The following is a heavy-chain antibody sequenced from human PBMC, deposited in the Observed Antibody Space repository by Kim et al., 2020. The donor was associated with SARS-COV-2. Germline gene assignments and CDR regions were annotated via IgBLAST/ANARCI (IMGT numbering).Heavy chain of an antibody. D-gene: IGHD3-10*01. CDR3: ARAGGITMVRGVNAFDI. J-gene: IGHJ3*02. CDR1: GGTFSSYA. V-gene: IGHV1-69*13. Sequence: SVKVSCKASGGTFSSYAISWVRQAPGQGLEWMGGIIPIFGTANYAQKFQGRVTITADESTSTAYMELSSLRSEDTAVYYCARAGGITMVRGVNAFDIWGQGTMVTVSS. CDR2: IIPIFGTA.